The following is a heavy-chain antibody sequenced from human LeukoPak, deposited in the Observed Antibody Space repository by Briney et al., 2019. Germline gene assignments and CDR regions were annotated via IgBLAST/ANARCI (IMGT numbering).Heavy chain of an antibody. Sequence: PSETLSLTCTVSGGSISSYYWSWIRQPPGKGLEWIGYISYSGSTNYNPSLKSRVTMSLDTSKNQFSLKLSSVTAAGTAVYYCARGLRAYYFDGSGHFDYWGQGTLITVSS. D-gene: IGHD3-22*01. CDR2: ISYSGST. CDR3: ARGLRAYYFDGSGHFDY. CDR1: GGSISSYY. J-gene: IGHJ4*02. V-gene: IGHV4-59*01.